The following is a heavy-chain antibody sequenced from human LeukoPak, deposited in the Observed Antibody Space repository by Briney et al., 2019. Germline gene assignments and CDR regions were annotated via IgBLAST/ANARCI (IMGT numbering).Heavy chain of an antibody. V-gene: IGHV1-2*02. J-gene: IGHJ4*02. Sequence: GASVKVSCKASGYTFTGYYMRWVRQAPGQGLEWMGWINANSGGTYYAQKVQGRVTMTRDTSTNTAYMELSRLRSDDTAVYYCARGGYSYDYAYWGQGTLVTVSS. D-gene: IGHD5-18*01. CDR2: INANSGGT. CDR3: ARGGYSYDYAY. CDR1: GYTFTGYY.